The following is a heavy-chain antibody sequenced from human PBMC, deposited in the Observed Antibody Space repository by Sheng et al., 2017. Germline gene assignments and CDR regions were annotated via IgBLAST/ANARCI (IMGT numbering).Heavy chain of an antibody. CDR1: GFTFSSYW. Sequence: EVQLVESGGGLVQPGGSLRLSCAASGFTFSSYWMSWVRQAPGKGLEWVANIKQDGSEKYYVDSVKGRFTISRDNAKNSLYLQMNSLRAEDTAVYYCARSPYCGGDCYLDGRYYYYYMDVWGKGTTVTVSS. CDR2: IKQDGSEK. CDR3: ARSPYCGGDCYLDGRYYYYYMDV. D-gene: IGHD2-21*01. V-gene: IGHV3-7*01. J-gene: IGHJ6*03.